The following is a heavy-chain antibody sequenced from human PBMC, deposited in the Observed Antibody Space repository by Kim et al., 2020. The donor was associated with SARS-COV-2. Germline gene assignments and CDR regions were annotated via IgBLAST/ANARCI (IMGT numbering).Heavy chain of an antibody. Sequence: GGSLRLSCAASGFTFSDYYMSWIRQAPGKGLEWVSYISSSGSTIYYADSVKGRFTISRDNAKNSLYLQMNSLRAEDTAVYYCARDEGGVLLYYYGMDVWGQGTTVTVSS. CDR1: GFTFSDYY. D-gene: IGHD1-1*01. V-gene: IGHV3-11*01. CDR3: ARDEGGVLLYYYGMDV. J-gene: IGHJ6*02. CDR2: ISSSGSTI.